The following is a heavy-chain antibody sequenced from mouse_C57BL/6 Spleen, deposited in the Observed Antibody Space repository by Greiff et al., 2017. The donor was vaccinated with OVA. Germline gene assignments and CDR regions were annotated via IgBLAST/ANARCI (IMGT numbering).Heavy chain of an antibody. Sequence: VQLQQPGPVLVKPGASVKMSCKASGYTFTDYYMNWVKQSHGKSLEWIGVINPYNGGTSYNQKFKGKATLTVDKSSSTAYMELNSLTSEDSAVYYCARRWLLDYAMDYWGQGTSVTVSS. J-gene: IGHJ4*01. CDR2: INPYNGGT. CDR3: ARRWLLDYAMDY. V-gene: IGHV1-19*01. D-gene: IGHD2-3*01. CDR1: GYTFTDYY.